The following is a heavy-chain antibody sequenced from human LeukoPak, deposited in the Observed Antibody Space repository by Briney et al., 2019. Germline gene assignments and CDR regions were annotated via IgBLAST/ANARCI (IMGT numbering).Heavy chain of an antibody. CDR3: ASYDSSGYVLDYFDY. CDR2: ISGSGGST. Sequence: PGGSLRLSCAASGFTFSSYAMSWVRRAPGKGLEWVSAISGSGGSTYYADSVKGRFTISRDNAKNSLYLQMNSLRAEDTAVYYCASYDSSGYVLDYFDYWGQGTLVTVSS. CDR1: GFTFSSYA. J-gene: IGHJ4*02. D-gene: IGHD3-22*01. V-gene: IGHV3-23*01.